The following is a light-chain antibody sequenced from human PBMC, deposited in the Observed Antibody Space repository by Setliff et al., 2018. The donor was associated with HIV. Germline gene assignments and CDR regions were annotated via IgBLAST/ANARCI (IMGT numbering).Light chain of an antibody. CDR3: LLSYRGARV. CDR2: DTR. CDR1: TGPVTSGHY. J-gene: IGLJ2*01. V-gene: IGLV7-46*01. Sequence: QAVVTQEASLTVSPGGTVTLTCGSSTGPVTSGHYPYWLQQKPGQAPMTLIYDTRHKHSWTPARFSGSLVGGVAALLLSGARPDDEADYYCLLSYRGARVFGGGTKVTVL.